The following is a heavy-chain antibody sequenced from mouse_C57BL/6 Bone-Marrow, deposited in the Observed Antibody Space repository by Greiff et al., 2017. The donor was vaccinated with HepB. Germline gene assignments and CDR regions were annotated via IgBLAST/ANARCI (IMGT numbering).Heavy chain of an antibody. CDR2: ISDGGSYT. J-gene: IGHJ2*01. CDR1: GFTFSSYA. CDR3: ARDRITGTEGYFDY. Sequence: EVHLVESGGGLVKPGGSLKLSCAASGFTFSSYAMSWVRQTPEKRLEWVATISDGGSYTYYPDNVKGRFTISRDNAKNNLYLQMSHLKSEDTAMYYCARDRITGTEGYFDYWGQGTTLTVSS. D-gene: IGHD4-1*01. V-gene: IGHV5-4*01.